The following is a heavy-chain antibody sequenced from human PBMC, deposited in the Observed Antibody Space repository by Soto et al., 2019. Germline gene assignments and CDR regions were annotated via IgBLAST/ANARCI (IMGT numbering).Heavy chain of an antibody. D-gene: IGHD3-22*01. V-gene: IGHV1-18*01. CDR3: ARGGYYDSSGSRNYHYYGMNV. CDR1: GYTFTSYG. Sequence: QVQLVQSGAEVKKPGASVKVSCKASGYTFTSYGINWVRQAPGQGLEWLGWISPYDGYTNYAQILQGRVYMTTDTTTKTAYTELRSPRSDDTAMYYCARGGYYDSSGSRNYHYYGMNVWGQGTTVTVAS. J-gene: IGHJ6*02. CDR2: ISPYDGYT.